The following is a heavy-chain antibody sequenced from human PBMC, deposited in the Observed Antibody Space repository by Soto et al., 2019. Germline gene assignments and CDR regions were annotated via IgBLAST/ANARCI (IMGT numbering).Heavy chain of an antibody. V-gene: IGHV1-3*01. Sequence: ASVKVSCKASGYTFTSYAMHWVRQAPGQRLEWMRWINAGNGNTKYSQKIQGRVTITRDTSASTAYMELSSLRSEDTAVYFCARSYYDDSSYFDYWGQGTLVTVSS. CDR1: GYTFTSYA. CDR2: INAGNGNT. J-gene: IGHJ4*02. CDR3: ARSYYDDSSYFDY. D-gene: IGHD3-22*01.